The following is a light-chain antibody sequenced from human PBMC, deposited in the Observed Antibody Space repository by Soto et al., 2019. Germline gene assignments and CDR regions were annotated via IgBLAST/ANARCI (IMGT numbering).Light chain of an antibody. V-gene: IGKV3-20*01. CDR1: QSVSSSY. Sequence: EIVLTQSPGTLSLSPGERATLSCRASQSVSSSYLAWYQQKPGQAPRLLIYGASSRATGIPDRFSGSGSGTDFTLPISRLEPEDFAVYYCQQYGSLSWTFGQGTKVEIK. CDR2: GAS. CDR3: QQYGSLSWT. J-gene: IGKJ1*01.